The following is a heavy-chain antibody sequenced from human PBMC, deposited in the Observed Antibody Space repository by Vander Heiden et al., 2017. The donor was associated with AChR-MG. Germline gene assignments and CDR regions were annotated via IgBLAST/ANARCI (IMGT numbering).Heavy chain of an antibody. V-gene: IGHV4-34*01. J-gene: IGHJ5*02. CDR3: ARGYDFWSGYWWCDP. CDR1: GGSFSGYY. D-gene: IGHD3-3*01. Sequence: QVQLQQWGAGLLKPSETLSLTCAVYGGSFSGYYWSWIRQPPGKGLEWIGEINHSGSTNYNPSLKSRVTISVDTSKNQFSLKLSSVTAADTAVYYCARGYDFWSGYWWCDPWGQGTLVTVSS. CDR2: INHSGST.